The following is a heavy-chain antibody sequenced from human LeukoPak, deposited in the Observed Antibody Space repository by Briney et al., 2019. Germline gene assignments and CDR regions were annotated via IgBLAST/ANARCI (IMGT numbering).Heavy chain of an antibody. D-gene: IGHD3-10*01. V-gene: IGHV3-30*02. CDR1: GFTFSSYG. CDR3: AKDRKYYYGSGSVAYMDV. Sequence: GGSLRLSCAASGFTFSSYGMHWVRQAPGKGLEWVAFIRYDGSNKYYADSVKGRFTISRDNSKNALYLQMNSLRAEDTAVYYCAKDRKYYYGSGSVAYMDVWGKGTTVTISS. CDR2: IRYDGSNK. J-gene: IGHJ6*03.